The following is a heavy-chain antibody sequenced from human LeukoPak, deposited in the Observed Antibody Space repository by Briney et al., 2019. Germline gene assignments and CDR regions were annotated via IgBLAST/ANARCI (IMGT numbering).Heavy chain of an antibody. D-gene: IGHD3-16*01. CDR1: GFTFSSYN. V-gene: IGHV3-48*01. CDR3: ARDSGRGGAVDY. J-gene: IGHJ4*02. CDR2: ISRNVGTI. Sequence: GGSLRLSCAASGFTFSSYNMDWVRQAPGKGLEWVSYISRNVGTICYADSVKGRFTISRDNAKNSLYPQMNSLRAEDTAVYFCARDSGRGGAVDYWGQGTLVTVSS.